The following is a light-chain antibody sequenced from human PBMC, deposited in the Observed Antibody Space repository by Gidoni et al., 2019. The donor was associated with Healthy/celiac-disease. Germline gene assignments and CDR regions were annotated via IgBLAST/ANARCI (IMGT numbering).Light chain of an antibody. CDR1: QSVSSSY. Sequence: EIVLTQSPGTLSLSPGERATLSCRASQSVSSSYLAWYQQKPGQAPRLLIYGASSRATGIPDRFSGSGSGTDFTLTISRLEPEGFAVYYCQQYGSSPLTFGGGTKVKIK. V-gene: IGKV3-20*01. CDR3: QQYGSSPLT. CDR2: GAS. J-gene: IGKJ4*01.